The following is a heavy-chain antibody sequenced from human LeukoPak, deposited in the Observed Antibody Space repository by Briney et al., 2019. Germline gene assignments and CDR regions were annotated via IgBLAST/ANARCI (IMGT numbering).Heavy chain of an antibody. D-gene: IGHD2-21*01. V-gene: IGHV4-31*03. Sequence: SETLSLTCTVSGGSISSGGYYWSWIRQHPGKGLEWIGYIYYSGSTYYNPSLKSRVTISVDTSKNQFSLKLSSVTAADTAVYYCARRGETYYYYYGMDVWGQGTTVTVSS. CDR3: ARRGETYYYYYGMDV. CDR2: IYYSGST. CDR1: GGSISSGGYY. J-gene: IGHJ6*02.